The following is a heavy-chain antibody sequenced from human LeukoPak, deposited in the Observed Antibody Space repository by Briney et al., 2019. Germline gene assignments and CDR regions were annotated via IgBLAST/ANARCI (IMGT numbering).Heavy chain of an antibody. D-gene: IGHD3-22*01. J-gene: IGHJ4*02. V-gene: IGHV1-46*01. CDR3: AREITPPYYYDSSGDSFDY. Sequence: ASVKVSCKASGGTFSSYAISWVRQAPGQGLEWMGIINPSGGSTSYAQKFQGRVTMTRDMSTSTVYMELSSLRSEDTAVYYCAREITPPYYYDSSGDSFDYWGQGTLVTVSS. CDR2: INPSGGST. CDR1: GGTFSSYA.